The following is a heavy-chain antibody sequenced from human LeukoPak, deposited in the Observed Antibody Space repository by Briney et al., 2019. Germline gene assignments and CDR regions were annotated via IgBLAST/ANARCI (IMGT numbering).Heavy chain of an antibody. Sequence: SETLSLTCTVSGGSISSSSYYWSWIRQPPGKGLEWIGEINHSGSTNYNPSLKSRVTISVDTSKNQFSLKLSSVTAADTAVYYCARDPRHYDILTGSYYYYGMDVWGQGTTVTVSS. CDR2: INHSGST. CDR3: ARDPRHYDILTGSYYYYGMDV. V-gene: IGHV4-39*07. J-gene: IGHJ6*02. D-gene: IGHD3-9*01. CDR1: GGSISSSSYY.